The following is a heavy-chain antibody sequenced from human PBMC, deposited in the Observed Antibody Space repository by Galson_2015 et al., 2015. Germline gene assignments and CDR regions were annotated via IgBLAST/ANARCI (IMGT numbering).Heavy chain of an antibody. J-gene: IGHJ4*02. D-gene: IGHD3-22*01. CDR1: GFTFSDYA. V-gene: IGHV3-30-3*01. Sequence: SLRLSCAASGFTFSDYAAHWVRQAPGKGLEWVAVISYDGGNKYYADSVRGRFTISRDTSKNTLYLQMNGLRAEDTAVYYCARGIKGAHYDSSGYSLGYCFDYWGQGTLVTVSS. CDR2: ISYDGGNK. CDR3: ARGIKGAHYDSSGYSLGYCFDY.